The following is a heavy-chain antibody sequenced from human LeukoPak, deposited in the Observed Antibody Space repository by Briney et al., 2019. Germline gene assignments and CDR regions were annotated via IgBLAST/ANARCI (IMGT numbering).Heavy chain of an antibody. D-gene: IGHD5-18*01. J-gene: IGHJ4*02. V-gene: IGHV1-2*02. Sequence: ASVKVSCKASGYTFTGYYMHWVRQAPGQGLEWMGWINPNSGGTNYAQKFQGRVTMTRDTSISTAYMELSRLRSDDTAVYYCAKSAHYSYGRYFDYWGQGTLVTVSS. CDR2: INPNSGGT. CDR1: GYTFTGYY. CDR3: AKSAHYSYGRYFDY.